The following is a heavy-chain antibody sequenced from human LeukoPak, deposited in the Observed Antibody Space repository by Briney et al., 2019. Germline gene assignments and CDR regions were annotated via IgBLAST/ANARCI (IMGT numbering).Heavy chain of an antibody. CDR2: ISGDGGST. V-gene: IGHV3-43*02. CDR3: AKDMSYDPTNYGMDV. J-gene: IGHJ6*02. Sequence: GGSLRLSCAASGFTFDDYAMHWVRQAPGKGLEWVSLISGDGGSTYYADSVKGRFTISRDNSKNSLYLQMNSLRTEDTALYYCAKDMSYDPTNYGMDVWGQGTTVTVSS. D-gene: IGHD3-10*01. CDR1: GFTFDDYA.